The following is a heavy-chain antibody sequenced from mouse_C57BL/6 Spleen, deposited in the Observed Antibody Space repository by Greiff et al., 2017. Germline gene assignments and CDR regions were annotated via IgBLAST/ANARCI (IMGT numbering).Heavy chain of an antibody. Sequence: QVQLQQSGAELVRPGASVKLSCKASGYTFTDYYINWVKQRPGQGLEWIARIYPGSGNTYYNEKFKGKATLTAEKSSSTAYMQLSSLTSEDSAVYFCARSYYGSSHGYFDVWGTGTTVTVSS. CDR2: IYPGSGNT. CDR3: ARSYYGSSHGYFDV. V-gene: IGHV1-76*01. CDR1: GYTFTDYY. J-gene: IGHJ1*03. D-gene: IGHD1-1*01.